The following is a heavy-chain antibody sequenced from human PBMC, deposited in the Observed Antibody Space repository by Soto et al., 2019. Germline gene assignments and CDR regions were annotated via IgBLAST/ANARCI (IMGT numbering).Heavy chain of an antibody. CDR3: AKGGGGDHGY. Sequence: EVQLVESEGGLVQPGGSLRLSCEASGFIFTTSDMSWVRQAPGKGLEWISSITITGDTTHYADSVKGRFTISRDNSRNTVYLQMNSLGANGTAVYYWAKGGGGDHGYWGQGTLVAVSS. V-gene: IGHV3-23*04. J-gene: IGHJ4*02. CDR2: ITITGDTT. CDR1: GFIFTTSD. D-gene: IGHD2-21*02.